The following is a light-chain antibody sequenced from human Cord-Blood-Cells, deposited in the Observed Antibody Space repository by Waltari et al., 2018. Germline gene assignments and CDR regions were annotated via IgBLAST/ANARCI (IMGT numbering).Light chain of an antibody. J-gene: IGKJ2*01. CDR3: QQSYSTPYT. V-gene: IGKV1-39*01. CDR1: QSISSY. CDR2: AAS. Sequence: DIQMTQSPSSLSASVGDRVTITCRASQSISSYLNWYQQKPGKAPQLLIYAASSLQSGGPSSFSGSRSGTDFTRTISSLQPEDFATYYCQQSYSTPYTFGQGTKLEIK.